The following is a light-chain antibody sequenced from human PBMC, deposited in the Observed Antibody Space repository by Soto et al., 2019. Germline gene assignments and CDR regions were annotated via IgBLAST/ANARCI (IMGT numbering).Light chain of an antibody. J-gene: IGLJ2*01. CDR1: SSDVGGYNY. CDR2: EVT. Sequence: QSALTQPASVSGSPGQSITISCIGSSSDVGGYNYVSWYQHHPGRVPKPLIFEVTDRPSGVSNRFSGSKSGNTAYLTISGLQAEDEADYYCSSFSSTSTIIFGGVTQLTVL. V-gene: IGLV2-14*01. CDR3: SSFSSTSTII.